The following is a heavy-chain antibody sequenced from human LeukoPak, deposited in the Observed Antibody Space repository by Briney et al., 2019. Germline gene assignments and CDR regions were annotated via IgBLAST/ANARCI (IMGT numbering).Heavy chain of an antibody. CDR1: GFTFSSYS. D-gene: IGHD5-18*01. Sequence: GGSLRLSCAASGFTFSSYSLSWVRQAPGKGLEWVSCITSNIYTYYADSVRGRFTISRDNSQNSVYLVMNSLRAEDTAVYYCASERDSSMVILDSWGQGTLVTVSS. CDR2: ITSNIYT. V-gene: IGHV3-21*06. J-gene: IGHJ4*02. CDR3: ASERDSSMVILDS.